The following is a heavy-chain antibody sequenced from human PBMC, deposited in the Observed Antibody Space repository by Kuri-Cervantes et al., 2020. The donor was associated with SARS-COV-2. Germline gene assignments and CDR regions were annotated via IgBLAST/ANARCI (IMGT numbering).Heavy chain of an antibody. CDR2: IYATGST. J-gene: IGHJ4*02. V-gene: IGHV4-4*07. Sequence: GSLRLSCTVSGDSFSSYYWSWIRQPAGKGLEWIGRIYATGSTNYNPSLKSRVTISVDTSKNKFSLNLSSVTAADTAVYYCARGLSRAARPGDYWGQGTLVTVSS. CDR1: GDSFSSYY. CDR3: ARGLSRAARPGDY. D-gene: IGHD6-6*01.